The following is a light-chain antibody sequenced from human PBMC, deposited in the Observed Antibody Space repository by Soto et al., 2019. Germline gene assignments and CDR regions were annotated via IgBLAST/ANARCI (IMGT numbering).Light chain of an antibody. V-gene: IGKV3-11*01. J-gene: IGKJ4*01. CDR2: NAS. Sequence: VLTQSPATLSFSPGEIATLSCSSIESVSNSLALYQHKPGQAPRLLIYNASNRATGIPARFSGSGSGTDFTLTISSLEPEDFAVYFCQHRAGWPPALTFGGGTKVDIK. CDR3: QHRAGWPPALT. CDR1: ESVSNS.